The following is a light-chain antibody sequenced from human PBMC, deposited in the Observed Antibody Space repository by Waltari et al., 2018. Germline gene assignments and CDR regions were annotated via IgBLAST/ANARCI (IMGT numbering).Light chain of an antibody. CDR1: SCHVLGHNY. CDR2: EVS. J-gene: IGLJ2*01. V-gene: IGLV2-14*01. CDR3: SSYTSSSTVV. Sequence: QAALTQPSSGSGSPGQSIPISGPGTSCHVLGHNYLSWDQQHPGKPPKLMIYEVSNRPSGVSNRFSGSKSGNTASLTISGLQAEDEADYYCSSYTSSSTVVFGGGTKLTVL.